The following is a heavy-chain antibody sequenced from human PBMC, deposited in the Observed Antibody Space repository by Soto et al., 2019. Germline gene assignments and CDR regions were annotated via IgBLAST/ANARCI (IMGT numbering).Heavy chain of an antibody. Sequence: VHLVESGGGLVQPGGCLRLSCATSGFNFSTCWVHWVRQVPGKGLVWVSRINSGGTITDYADSVKGRFTTSRDNAKKTLYLEMNSLRADDTAIYYCTRDGGGRYYGGFDNWGQRTLVTVSS. V-gene: IGHV3-74*01. CDR3: TRDGGGRYYGGFDN. D-gene: IGHD1-26*01. CDR2: INSGGTIT. J-gene: IGHJ4*02. CDR1: GFNFSTCW.